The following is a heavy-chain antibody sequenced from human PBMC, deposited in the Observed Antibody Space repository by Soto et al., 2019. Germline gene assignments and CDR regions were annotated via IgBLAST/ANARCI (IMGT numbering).Heavy chain of an antibody. CDR1: GFTFSSYE. J-gene: IGHJ3*02. Sequence: GGSLRLSCAASGFTFSSYEMNWVRQAPGKGLEWVSYISSSGSTIYYADSVKGRFTISRDNAKSSLYLQMNSLRAEDTAVYYCASQTKGGSGFPDAFDIWGQGTMVTVSS. CDR2: ISSSGSTI. CDR3: ASQTKGGSGFPDAFDI. V-gene: IGHV3-48*03. D-gene: IGHD6-19*01.